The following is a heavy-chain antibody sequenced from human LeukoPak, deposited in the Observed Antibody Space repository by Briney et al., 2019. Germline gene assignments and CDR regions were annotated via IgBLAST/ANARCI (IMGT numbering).Heavy chain of an antibody. CDR3: ARDRVVAVDY. D-gene: IGHD2-15*01. CDR1: GFTFSSYS. Sequence: GGSLMRTCAAFGFTFSSYSINWVRQAPGKGLEWVSSISSSSSYIYYADSVKGRFTISRDNAKNSLYLQMNSLRAEDTAVYYCARDRVVAVDYWGQGTLVTVSS. J-gene: IGHJ4*02. CDR2: ISSSSSYI. V-gene: IGHV3-21*01.